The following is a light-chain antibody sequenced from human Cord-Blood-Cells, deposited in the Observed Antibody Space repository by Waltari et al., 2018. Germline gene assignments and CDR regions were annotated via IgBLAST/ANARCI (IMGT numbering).Light chain of an antibody. J-gene: IGKJ3*01. V-gene: IGKV3-20*01. Sequence: EIVLTQSPGTLSLSPGERATLSCRASQSVSSSYLAWYQQKPGQAPRLLIYGASSRATGIPDRCSGSGSGTDFTLTISRLEPEEFAVYYCQQYGSSFTFGPGTKVDIK. CDR1: QSVSSSY. CDR3: QQYGSSFT. CDR2: GAS.